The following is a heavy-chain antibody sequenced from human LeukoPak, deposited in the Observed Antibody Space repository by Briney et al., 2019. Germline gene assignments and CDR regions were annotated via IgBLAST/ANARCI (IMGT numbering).Heavy chain of an antibody. CDR1: GFTLSSYS. CDR3: ARFTTPDIVVVPAAKHDAFDI. Sequence: GGSLRLSCAASGFTLSSYSMNWVRQAPGKGLEWVSSISSSSSYIYYADSVKGRFTISRDNAKNSLYLQMNSLRAEDTAVYYCARFTTPDIVVVPAAKHDAFDIWGQGTMVTVSS. D-gene: IGHD2-2*01. J-gene: IGHJ3*02. V-gene: IGHV3-21*01. CDR2: ISSSSSYI.